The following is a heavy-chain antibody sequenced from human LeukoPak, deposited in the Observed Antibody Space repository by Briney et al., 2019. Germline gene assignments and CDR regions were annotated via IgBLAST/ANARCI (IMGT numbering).Heavy chain of an antibody. J-gene: IGHJ4*02. CDR1: GYTFTGYY. D-gene: IGHD1-26*01. CDR3: ARDTVGASVFDY. V-gene: IGHV1-2*02. Sequence: GASVKVSCKTSGYTFTGYYMHWVRQAPGQGLEWMGWINPNSGGTNYAQKFQGRVTMTRDTSISTAYMELSRLRSDDTAVYYCARDTVGASVFDYWGQGTLVTVSS. CDR2: INPNSGGT.